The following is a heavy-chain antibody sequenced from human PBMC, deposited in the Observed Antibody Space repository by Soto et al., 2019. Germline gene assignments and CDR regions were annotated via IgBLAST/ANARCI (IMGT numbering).Heavy chain of an antibody. D-gene: IGHD1-26*01. CDR1: GNTITYRY. CDR2: ITPFSGDV. Sequence: SVKVSCKALGNTITYRYLHWVRQAPGQALEWMGWITPFSGDVHYAQKFQERVTITRDRSINTAYMQMSSLRSEDTAMYFCAGGGAGSGPFTWELPDHWGQGTLVTVSS. CDR3: AGGGAGSGPFTWELPDH. J-gene: IGHJ4*02. V-gene: IGHV1-45*02.